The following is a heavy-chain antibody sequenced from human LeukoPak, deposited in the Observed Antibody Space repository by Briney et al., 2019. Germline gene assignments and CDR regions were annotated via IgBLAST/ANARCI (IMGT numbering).Heavy chain of an antibody. J-gene: IGHJ4*02. Sequence: GGSLRLSCAASGFTFSNYAMSWVRQAPGKGLEWVSGISGSDGTTYYADSVKGRFTISRDSSKNTLYLQMNSLRAEDTAVYYCAKGTGGRYCSGGSCYNPFDYWGQGTLVTVSS. D-gene: IGHD2-15*01. CDR2: ISGSDGTT. V-gene: IGHV3-23*01. CDR3: AKGTGGRYCSGGSCYNPFDY. CDR1: GFTFSNYA.